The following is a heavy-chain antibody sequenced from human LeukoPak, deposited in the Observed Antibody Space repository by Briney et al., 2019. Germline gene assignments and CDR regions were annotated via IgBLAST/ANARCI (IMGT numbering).Heavy chain of an antibody. CDR2: IKQDGSEK. CDR1: GFTFSSYW. J-gene: IGHJ4*02. Sequence: PGGSLRLSCAASGFTFSSYWMSWARQAPGKGLEWVANIKQDGSEKYYADSVKGRFIISRDNSKNTLYLQMSSLRPEDTAVYYCAKEQEGRRAAFDYWGQGTLVTVSS. V-gene: IGHV3-7*01. D-gene: IGHD2-15*01. CDR3: AKEQEGRRAAFDY.